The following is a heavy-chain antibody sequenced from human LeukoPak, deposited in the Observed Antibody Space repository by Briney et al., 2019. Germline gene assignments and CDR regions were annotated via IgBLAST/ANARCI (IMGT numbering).Heavy chain of an antibody. V-gene: IGHV4-59*01. D-gene: IGHD3-10*01. CDR1: GGSISSYY. CDR2: IYYSGST. J-gene: IGHJ5*02. Sequence: SETLSLTCTVSGGSISSYYWSWIRQPPGKGLEWSGYIYYSGSTNYNPSLKSRVTISVDTSKNQFSLKLSSVTAADTAVYYCARVMVRGVIGGGPFDPWGQGTLVTVSS. CDR3: ARVMVRGVIGGGPFDP.